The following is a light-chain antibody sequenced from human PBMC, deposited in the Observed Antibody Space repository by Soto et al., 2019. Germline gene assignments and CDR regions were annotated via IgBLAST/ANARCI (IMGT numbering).Light chain of an antibody. CDR2: DVS. J-gene: IGLJ1*01. Sequence: QSALTQPASVSGSPGQSITISCTGTSSDVGGYNYVSWYQQHPGKAPKLMIYDVSNRPSGVSNRFSGSKSGNTASLTISGLQAEDEADYYCSSHTSSSTSGFGTGTKVTVL. CDR3: SSHTSSSTSG. CDR1: SSDVGGYNY. V-gene: IGLV2-14*01.